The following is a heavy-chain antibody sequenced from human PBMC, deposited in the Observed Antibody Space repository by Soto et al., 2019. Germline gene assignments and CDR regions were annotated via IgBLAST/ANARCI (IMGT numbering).Heavy chain of an antibody. V-gene: IGHV4-34*01. CDR1: GGSFSGYY. Sequence: SETLSLTCAVYGGSFSGYYWSWIRQPPGKGLEWIGEINHSGSTNYNPSLKSRVTISVDTSKNQFSLKLSSVTAADTAVYYCARSSRSYFDYWGQGTLVTV. CDR3: ARSSRSYFDY. CDR2: INHSGST. J-gene: IGHJ4*02.